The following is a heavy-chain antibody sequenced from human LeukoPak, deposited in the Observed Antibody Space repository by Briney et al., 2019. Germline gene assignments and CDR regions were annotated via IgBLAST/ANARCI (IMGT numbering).Heavy chain of an antibody. D-gene: IGHD1-26*01. Sequence: ASVKVSCKASGYTFTSYAMHWVRQAPGQRLEWMGWVNAGNGNTKYSQKFQGRVTITRDTSASKAYMELSSLRSEDTAVYYGARGVEWEPPYFDYWGQGTLVTVSS. CDR2: VNAGNGNT. CDR3: ARGVEWEPPYFDY. CDR1: GYTFTSYA. J-gene: IGHJ4*02. V-gene: IGHV1-3*01.